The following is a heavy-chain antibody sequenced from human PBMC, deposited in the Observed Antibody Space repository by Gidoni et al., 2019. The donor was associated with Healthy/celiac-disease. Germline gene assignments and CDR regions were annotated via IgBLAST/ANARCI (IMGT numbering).Heavy chain of an antibody. Sequence: QVQLVQSGAEVKKPGSLVKVSCKASGGTFSSYAISWVRQAPGQGLEWMGGIIPIFGTANYAQKFQGRVTITADESTSTAYMELSSLRSEDTAVYYCAAVDTAMVYDYYMDVWGKGTTVTVSS. J-gene: IGHJ6*03. V-gene: IGHV1-69*01. CDR1: GGTFSSYA. D-gene: IGHD5-18*01. CDR3: AAVDTAMVYDYYMDV. CDR2: IIPIFGTA.